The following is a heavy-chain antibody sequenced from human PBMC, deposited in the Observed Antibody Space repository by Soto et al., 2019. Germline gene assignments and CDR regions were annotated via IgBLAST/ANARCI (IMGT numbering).Heavy chain of an antibody. CDR1: GDTFSTDI. V-gene: IGHV1-69*01. CDR3: ATDRRSLENWFVP. D-gene: IGHD3-3*01. J-gene: IGHJ5*02. Sequence: QVQLVQSGAEVKKPGSSVNVSCKASGDTFSTDIITWVRQAPGQGLEWMGGIIPITRTPHYAQKFQGRVTITADDSTSTTHMELTSLTSEDTAVYYCATDRRSLENWFVPWGQGTLVTVSS. CDR2: IIPITRTP.